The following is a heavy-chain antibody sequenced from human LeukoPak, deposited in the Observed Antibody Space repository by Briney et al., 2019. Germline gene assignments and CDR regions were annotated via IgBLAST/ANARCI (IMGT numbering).Heavy chain of an antibody. D-gene: IGHD1-26*01. J-gene: IGHJ4*02. Sequence: EGSLSLSCAASGFTVSSNYMSWVRQAPGKGLEWVSVIYSGGSTYYADSVKGRFTISRDNSKNTLYPQMNSLRAEDTAVYYCARGGGATLDYWGQGTLVTVSS. CDR2: IYSGGST. CDR1: GFTVSSNY. V-gene: IGHV3-53*01. CDR3: ARGGGATLDY.